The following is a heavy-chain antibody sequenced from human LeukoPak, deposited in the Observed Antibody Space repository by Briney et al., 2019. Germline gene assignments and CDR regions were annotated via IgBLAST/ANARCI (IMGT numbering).Heavy chain of an antibody. J-gene: IGHJ6*02. Sequence: GGSLRLSCAASGFTFSSYWMNWARLAPGKGLEWVASINHNGNVNYYVDSVKGRFTISRDNAKNSLYLQMSNLRAEDTAVYFCARGGGLDVWGQGATVTVSS. D-gene: IGHD3-16*01. CDR3: ARGGGLDV. V-gene: IGHV3-7*03. CDR1: GFTFSSYW. CDR2: INHNGNVN.